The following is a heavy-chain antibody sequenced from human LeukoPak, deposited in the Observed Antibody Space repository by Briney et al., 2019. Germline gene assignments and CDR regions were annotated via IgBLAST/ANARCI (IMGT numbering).Heavy chain of an antibody. D-gene: IGHD3-10*01. J-gene: IGHJ4*02. CDR1: GFTFSSYE. V-gene: IGHV3-15*04. CDR3: TTYGSGRKFDY. CDR2: IESKTDGGTT. Sequence: GGSLRLSCAASGFTFSSYEMNWVRQAPGKGLEWVGRIESKTDGGTTDYAAPVKGRFTISRDDSTNTLYLQMNSLKSEDSAVYYCTTYGSGRKFDYWGQGILVTVSS.